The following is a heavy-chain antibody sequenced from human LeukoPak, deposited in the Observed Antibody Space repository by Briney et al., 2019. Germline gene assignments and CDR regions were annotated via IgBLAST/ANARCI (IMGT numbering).Heavy chain of an antibody. CDR3: ARDEDDFWSGYPDY. D-gene: IGHD3-3*01. J-gene: IGHJ4*02. CDR2: INHSGST. CDR1: GGSFSGYY. V-gene: IGHV4-34*01. Sequence: SETLSLTCAVYGGSFSGYYWSWIRQPPGKGLEWIGEINHSGSTNYNPSLKSRVTISVDTSKNQFSLKLSSVTAADTAVYYCARDEDDFWSGYPDYWGQGTLVTVSS.